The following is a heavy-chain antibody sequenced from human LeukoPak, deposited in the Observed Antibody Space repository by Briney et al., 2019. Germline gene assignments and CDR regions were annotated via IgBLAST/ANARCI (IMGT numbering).Heavy chain of an antibody. D-gene: IGHD5-12*01. J-gene: IGHJ4*02. V-gene: IGHV4-59*08. CDR1: NGSINNYY. CDR2: ISYSGST. CDR3: ARGGYTGTPFNY. Sequence: SETLSLTCTVSNGSINNYYWSWIRQPPGKGLEWIGYISYSGSTNYSPSLKSRVTISVDSSKHQFSLKLNSVTAADTAVYYCARGGYTGTPFNYWGQGTLVTVSS.